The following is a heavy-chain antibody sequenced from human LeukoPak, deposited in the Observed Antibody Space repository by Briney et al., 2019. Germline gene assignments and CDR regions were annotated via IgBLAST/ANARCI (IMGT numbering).Heavy chain of an antibody. Sequence: GGSLRLSCAASGFTFSSYSMNWVRQAPGKGLEWVSSISSSSSYTYYADSVKGRFTISRDNAKNSLYLQMNSLRAEDTAVYYCARSPGRNLLGYGGQGTLVTVSS. D-gene: IGHD3-16*01. V-gene: IGHV3-21*01. CDR1: GFTFSSYS. CDR3: ARSPGRNLLGY. J-gene: IGHJ4*02. CDR2: ISSSSSYT.